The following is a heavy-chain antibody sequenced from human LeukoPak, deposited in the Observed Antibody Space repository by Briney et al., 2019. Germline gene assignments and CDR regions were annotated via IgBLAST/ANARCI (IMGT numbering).Heavy chain of an antibody. V-gene: IGHV1-2*02. CDR3: ARGEMITFGGVIVISTFDI. J-gene: IGHJ3*02. D-gene: IGHD3-16*02. CDR2: INPDSGGT. CDR1: GYTFTGYY. Sequence: GSSVKVSCKTCGYTFTGYYIQWVRQAPGQGLEWMGYINPDSGGTNYAQEFQGRVTMTRDTSISTAYMELNRLRSDDTAVYYCARGEMITFGGVIVISTFDIWGQGTMVTVS.